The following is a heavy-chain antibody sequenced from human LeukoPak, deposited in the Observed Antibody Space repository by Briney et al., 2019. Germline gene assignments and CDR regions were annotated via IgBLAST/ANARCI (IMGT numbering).Heavy chain of an antibody. CDR1: GGSFSGYY. V-gene: IGHV4-34*01. J-gene: IGHJ4*02. CDR2: INHSGST. D-gene: IGHD5-24*01. Sequence: PSETLSLTCAVYGGSFSGYYWSWIRQPPGKGLEWIGEINHSGSTNYNPSLKSRVTISVDTSKNQFSLKLSSVTAADTAVYYCTQGRDGYKCPFDYWGQGTLVTVSS. CDR3: TQGRDGYKCPFDY.